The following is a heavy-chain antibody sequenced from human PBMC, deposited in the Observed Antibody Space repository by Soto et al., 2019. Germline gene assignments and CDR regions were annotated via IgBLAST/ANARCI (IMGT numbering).Heavy chain of an antibody. CDR1: GYNFMRYG. CDR3: ARWISGGYSDWFDP. V-gene: IGHV1-18*04. Sequence: QVQLVQSGAEVKKPGASVKVSCKASGYNFMRYGFTWVRQAPGQGLEWMGWINVDNGETKYPQKIQGRVTMTTDTSTSTVYMELRRLTSDDTAVYYCARWISGGYSDWFDPWGHGNLVTVSS. CDR2: INVDNGET. D-gene: IGHD1-26*01. J-gene: IGHJ5*02.